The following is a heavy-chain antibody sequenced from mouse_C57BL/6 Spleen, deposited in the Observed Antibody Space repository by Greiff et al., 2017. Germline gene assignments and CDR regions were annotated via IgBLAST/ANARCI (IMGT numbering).Heavy chain of an antibody. Sequence: VQLQQSGPELVKPGASVKISCKASGYSFTGYYMNWVKQSPEKSLEWIGEINPSTGGTTYNQKFKAKATLTVDKSSSTAYMQLKILTSEDSAVYYFARSHYGSSYVSWFAYWGQGTLVTVSA. CDR3: ARSHYGSSYVSWFAY. CDR1: GYSFTGYY. D-gene: IGHD1-1*01. V-gene: IGHV1-42*01. J-gene: IGHJ3*01. CDR2: INPSTGGT.